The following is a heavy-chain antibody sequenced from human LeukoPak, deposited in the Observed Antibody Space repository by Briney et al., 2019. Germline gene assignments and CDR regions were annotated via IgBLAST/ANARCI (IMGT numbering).Heavy chain of an antibody. CDR2: ISSSNSYI. Sequence: GGSLRLSCAASGFTFSSYSMNWVRQAPGKGLEWVSSISSSNSYIYYADSVKGRFTISRDNAKNSLYLQMNSLRAGDTAVYYCASGYYYDSSGYYFDYWGQGTLVTVSS. CDR1: GFTFSSYS. D-gene: IGHD3-22*01. J-gene: IGHJ4*02. CDR3: ASGYYYDSSGYYFDY. V-gene: IGHV3-21*01.